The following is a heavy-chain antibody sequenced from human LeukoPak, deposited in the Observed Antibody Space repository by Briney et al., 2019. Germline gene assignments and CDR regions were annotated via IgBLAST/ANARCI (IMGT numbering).Heavy chain of an antibody. D-gene: IGHD3-16*02. CDR1: GFTFSSYA. J-gene: IGHJ4*02. CDR2: ISGSGGST. CDR3: ARTYYDYVWGSYRLTYFDY. Sequence: PGGSLRLSCAASGFTFSSYAMSWVRQAPGKGLEWVSAISGSGGSTYYADSVKGRFTISRDNSKNTLYLQMNSLRAEDTAVYYCARTYYDYVWGSYRLTYFDYWGQGTLVTVSS. V-gene: IGHV3-23*01.